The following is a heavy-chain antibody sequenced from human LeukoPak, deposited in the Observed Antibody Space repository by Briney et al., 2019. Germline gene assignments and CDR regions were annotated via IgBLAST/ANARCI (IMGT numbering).Heavy chain of an antibody. V-gene: IGHV3-48*04. J-gene: IGHJ3*02. Sequence: GSLRLSCAASGFTFSSYSMNWVRQAPGKGQEWVSYISSSSSTIYYADSVKGRFTISRDNAKNSLYLQMNSLRAEDTAVYYCARDCSGGSCYVAHAFDIWGQGTMVTVSS. CDR2: ISSSSSTI. CDR3: ARDCSGGSCYVAHAFDI. CDR1: GFTFSSYS. D-gene: IGHD2-15*01.